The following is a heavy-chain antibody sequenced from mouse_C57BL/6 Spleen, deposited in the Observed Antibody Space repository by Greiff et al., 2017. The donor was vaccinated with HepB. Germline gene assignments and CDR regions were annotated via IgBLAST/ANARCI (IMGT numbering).Heavy chain of an antibody. D-gene: IGHD2-4*01. CDR3: AREDDYDYAMDY. J-gene: IGHJ4*01. V-gene: IGHV1-52*01. CDR1: GYTFTSYW. Sequence: QVQLQQPGAELVRPGSSVKLSCKASGYTFTSYWMHWVKQRPIQGLEWIGNIDPSDSETHYNQKFKDKATLTVDKSSSTAYMQLSSLTSEDSAVYYCAREDDYDYAMDYWGQGTSVTVSS. CDR2: IDPSDSET.